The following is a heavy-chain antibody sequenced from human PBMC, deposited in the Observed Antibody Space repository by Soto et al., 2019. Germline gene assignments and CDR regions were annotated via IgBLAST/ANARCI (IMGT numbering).Heavy chain of an antibody. CDR1: GFTFSSYD. CDR2: IGTAGDT. CDR3: ARAGRGYGDYYYYYGMDV. V-gene: IGHV3-13*01. J-gene: IGHJ6*02. D-gene: IGHD4-17*01. Sequence: GSLRLSCAASGFTFSSYDMHWVRQATGKGLEWVSAIGTAGDTYYPGSVKGRFTISRENAKNSLYLQMNSLRAGDTAVYYCARAGRGYGDYYYYYGMDVWGQGTTVTVSS.